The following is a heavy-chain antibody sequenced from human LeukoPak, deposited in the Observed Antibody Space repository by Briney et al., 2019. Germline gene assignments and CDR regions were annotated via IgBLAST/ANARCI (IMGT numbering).Heavy chain of an antibody. Sequence: PSETLSLICTVSGGSISSYYWNWIRQPPGKGLEWVGYIYYSGSTNYNPSLKSRVTISVDTSKNQFSLKLSSVTAADTAVYYCASSIYYHSSGYYGTTTANDYWGQGTLVTVSS. CDR2: IYYSGST. D-gene: IGHD3-22*01. V-gene: IGHV4-59*01. CDR1: GGSISSYY. J-gene: IGHJ4*02. CDR3: ASSIYYHSSGYYGTTTANDY.